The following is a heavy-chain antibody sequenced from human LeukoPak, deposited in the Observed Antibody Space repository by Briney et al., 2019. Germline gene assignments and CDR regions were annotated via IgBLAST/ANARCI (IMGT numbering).Heavy chain of an antibody. CDR1: GFTVSSNY. J-gene: IGHJ6*03. D-gene: IGHD1-1*01. CDR3: ARRTVYYYYYYMDV. V-gene: IGHV3-66*04. CDR2: IYSGGST. Sequence: GGSLRLSCAVSGFTVSSNYMSWVRQAPGTGLEWVSVIYSGGSTDYADSVKGRFTISRDNSNNTLYLQMNSLRAEDTAVYYCARRTVYYYYYYMDVWGKGTTVTVSS.